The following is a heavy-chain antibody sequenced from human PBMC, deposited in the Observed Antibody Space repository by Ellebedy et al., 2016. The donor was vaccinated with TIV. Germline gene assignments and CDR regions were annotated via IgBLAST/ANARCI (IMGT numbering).Heavy chain of an antibody. D-gene: IGHD3-3*01. CDR2: VSDTGST. V-gene: IGHV4-59*01. CDR3: TRLYGFWSGYPNFDY. CDR1: GGSISTYY. Sequence: SETLSLXCTVPGGSISTYYWSWIRQPPGKGLEWIGYVSDTGSTNYNPSLKSRVTISVDTSKNYFSLKLSSVTAADTAVYYCTRLYGFWSGYPNFDYWGQGTLVTVSS. J-gene: IGHJ4*02.